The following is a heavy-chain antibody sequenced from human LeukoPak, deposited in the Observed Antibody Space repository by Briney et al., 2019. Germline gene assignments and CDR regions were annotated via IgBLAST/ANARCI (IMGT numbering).Heavy chain of an antibody. CDR2: IYYSGST. Sequence: SETLSLTCTVSGGSISSYYWSWIRQPPGKGLEWIGYIYYSGSTNYNPSLKSRVTISVDTSKNQFSLKLSSVTAADTAVYYCARLGAVAPLGSDDDIWGQGTMVTVSS. CDR1: GGSISSYY. D-gene: IGHD6-19*01. CDR3: ARLGAVAPLGSDDDI. J-gene: IGHJ3*02. V-gene: IGHV4-59*12.